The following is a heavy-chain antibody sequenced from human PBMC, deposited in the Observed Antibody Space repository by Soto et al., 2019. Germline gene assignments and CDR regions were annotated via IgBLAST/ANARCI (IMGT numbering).Heavy chain of an antibody. CDR3: ARGVRFFDWLFPSMDV. Sequence: SETLSLTCTVSGGFISDYYWTWIRQIPGKGLEYIGYNYYRGSTNYNPSLKSRVTISVDMSKKQFSLKLNSVTAADTAVYYCARGVRFFDWLFPSMDVWGQGTTVTVSS. J-gene: IGHJ6*02. V-gene: IGHV4-59*08. CDR2: NYYRGST. CDR1: GGFISDYY. D-gene: IGHD3-9*01.